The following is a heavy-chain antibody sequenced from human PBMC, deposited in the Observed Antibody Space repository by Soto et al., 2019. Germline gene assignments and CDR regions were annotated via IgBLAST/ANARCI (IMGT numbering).Heavy chain of an antibody. CDR2: ISAYNGNT. D-gene: IGHD5-12*01. J-gene: IGHJ4*02. V-gene: IGHV1-18*01. CDR3: ARDSVRRSGYDSDY. Sequence: GASVKGSWKGAGYAFTSYGISWVRKAPGQGLEWMGWISAYNGNTNYAQKLQGRVTMTTDTSTSTAYMELRSLRSDDTAVYYCARDSVRRSGYDSDYWGQGTLVTVSS. CDR1: GYAFTSYG.